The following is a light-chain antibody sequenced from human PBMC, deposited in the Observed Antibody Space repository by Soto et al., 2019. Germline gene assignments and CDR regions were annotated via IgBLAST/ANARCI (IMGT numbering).Light chain of an antibody. V-gene: IGLV2-14*01. J-gene: IGLJ2*01. CDR3: SSSTINNTVL. Sequence: QSALTQPASMSGSPGQSITISCTGTSSDVGGYNYVSWYQRHPVKAPKLMIYEVSNRPSGVSNRFSGSKSGNTASLNISGLQAEDEADYYCSSSTINNTVLFGGGTNVTVL. CDR2: EVS. CDR1: SSDVGGYNY.